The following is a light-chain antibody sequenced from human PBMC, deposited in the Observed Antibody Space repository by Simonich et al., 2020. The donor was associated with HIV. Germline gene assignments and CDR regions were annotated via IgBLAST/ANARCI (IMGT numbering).Light chain of an antibody. J-gene: IGKJ2*01. Sequence: EIVRTQSPATLSVSPGERATLSCRASQSVSSNLAWYQQKPGQAPRLLIYGASTRATGIPARFSGSGSGTEFTLTISSMQSEDFAVYYCQQRSNWPRTFGQGTKLEIK. CDR3: QQRSNWPRT. CDR1: QSVSSN. V-gene: IGKV3-15*01. CDR2: GAS.